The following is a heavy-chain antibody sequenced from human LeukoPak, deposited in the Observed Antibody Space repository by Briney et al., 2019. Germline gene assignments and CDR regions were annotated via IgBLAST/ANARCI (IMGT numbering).Heavy chain of an antibody. CDR2: INQDGSEK. V-gene: IGHV3-7*03. CDR1: GFTFNTFW. J-gene: IGHJ4*02. D-gene: IGHD6-13*01. CDR3: ARPEGSSSRHSYY. Sequence: GGSLRLSCAASGFTFNTFWMSWVRQAPGKGLEWVANINQDGSEKYYVDSVKGRFTISRDNAKNSLYLQMNSLRAEDTAVYYCARPEGSSSRHSYYWGQGTLVTVSP.